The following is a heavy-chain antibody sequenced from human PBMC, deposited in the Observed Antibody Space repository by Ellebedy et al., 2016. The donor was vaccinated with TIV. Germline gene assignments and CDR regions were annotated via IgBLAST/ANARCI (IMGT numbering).Heavy chain of an antibody. CDR2: VYASGST. D-gene: IGHD4-11*01. V-gene: IGHV4-61*02. J-gene: IGHJ6*03. Sequence: SETLSLTXTVSGGSISSSGSYWTWIRQPAGKGLEWIGRVYASGSTDYNPSLRSRVTMSVDTSKNQFSLRMTSVTAADTAMYYCARVARGTTLTTWGLHYYYYMDVWGKGTTVTVSS. CDR3: ARVARGTTLTTWGLHYYYYMDV. CDR1: GGSISSSGSY.